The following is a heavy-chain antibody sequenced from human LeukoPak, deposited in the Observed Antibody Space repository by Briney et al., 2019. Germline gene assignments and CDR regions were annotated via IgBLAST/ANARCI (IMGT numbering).Heavy chain of an antibody. D-gene: IGHD3-9*01. CDR3: AKEHILTGYSDY. CDR2: ISADGRST. J-gene: IGHJ4*02. CDR1: GFTFSSYA. Sequence: GGSLRLSCAASGFTFSSYAMSWVRQAPGKGLEWVSPISADGRSTYYADSVQGRFTISRDNPKNTLYLQMNSLRAEDTAVYYCAKEHILTGYSDYWGQGTLVTVSS. V-gene: IGHV3-23*01.